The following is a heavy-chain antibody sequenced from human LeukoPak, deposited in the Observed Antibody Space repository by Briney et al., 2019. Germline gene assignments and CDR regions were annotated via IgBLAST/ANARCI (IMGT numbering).Heavy chain of an antibody. J-gene: IGHJ4*02. D-gene: IGHD3-22*01. V-gene: IGHV4-4*02. Sequence: SETLSLTCGVSGGSIDITNYWSCVRQAPGKGLEWIVEISHDGTTNHNPSLRSRVAMSLDRANNQFSLSLTSVTAADTAVYYCTREDRPFCPFAYWGQGVLVTVSS. CDR1: GGSIDITNY. CDR3: TREDRPFCPFAY. CDR2: ISHDGTT.